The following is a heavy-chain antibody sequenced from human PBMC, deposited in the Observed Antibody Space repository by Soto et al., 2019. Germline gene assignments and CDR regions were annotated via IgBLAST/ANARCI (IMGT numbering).Heavy chain of an antibody. CDR3: ARGANYGDYGAFDV. D-gene: IGHD4-17*01. V-gene: IGHV3-21*06. CDR1: GFIFSSYS. Sequence: EVQLVESGGGLVRPGGSLRLSCAASGFIFSSYSLTWVRQPPGKGLEWVSSFTRSTATTYYADSVKGRFTISRDNAENSLYLQMNSLRAEDTAVYYCARGANYGDYGAFDVWGQGTLVTVAS. J-gene: IGHJ4*02. CDR2: FTRSTATT.